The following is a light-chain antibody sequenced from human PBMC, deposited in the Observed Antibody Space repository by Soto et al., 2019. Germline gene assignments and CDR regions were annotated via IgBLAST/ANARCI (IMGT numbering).Light chain of an antibody. CDR1: QSISSC. J-gene: IGKJ5*01. Sequence: DIQMTQSPSTLSSSVGDRVTLTCRASQSISSCLAWYQQKPGKAPKLLVYDASSLESGVPSRFSGSGSGTELTLTISSLQTDDFAAYYCQQRSNWPPITFGQGTRLEIK. V-gene: IGKV1-5*01. CDR3: QQRSNWPPIT. CDR2: DAS.